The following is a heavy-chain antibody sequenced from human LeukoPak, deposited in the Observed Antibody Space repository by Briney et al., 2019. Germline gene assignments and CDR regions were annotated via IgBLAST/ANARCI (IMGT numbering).Heavy chain of an antibody. J-gene: IGHJ6*03. D-gene: IGHD3-16*01. Sequence: GESLKISCKGSGYSFTSYWVGWVRQMPGKGLEWMGIIYPGDSDTRYSPSFQGQVTISAGKSISTAYLQWSSLKASDTAMYYCARQGGEGHKYYYYYMDVWGKGTTVTVSS. CDR1: GYSFTSYW. CDR2: IYPGDSDT. CDR3: ARQGGEGHKYYYYYMDV. V-gene: IGHV5-51*01.